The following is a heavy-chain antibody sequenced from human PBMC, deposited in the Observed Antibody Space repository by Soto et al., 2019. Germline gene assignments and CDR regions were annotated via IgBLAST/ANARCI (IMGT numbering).Heavy chain of an antibody. J-gene: IGHJ5*02. Sequence: PGGSLRLSCAAIGFTFEDHAMHWIRQVPGKGLEWVAGINWNSGVTGYADSVKGRFTISRDNANNSLHLEMNSLKSEDTALYYCAKGRGPLTVASNWFDPWGQGTLGTSPQ. CDR3: AKGRGPLTVASNWFDP. CDR2: INWNSGVT. D-gene: IGHD5-12*01. V-gene: IGHV3-9*01. CDR1: GFTFEDHA.